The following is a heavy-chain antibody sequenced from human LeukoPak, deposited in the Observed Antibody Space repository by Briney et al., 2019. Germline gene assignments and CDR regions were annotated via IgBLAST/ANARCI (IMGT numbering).Heavy chain of an antibody. J-gene: IGHJ4*02. CDR2: ISAYNGNA. Sequence: GASVKVSCKASGYTFTSYGISWVRQAPGQGLEWMGWISAYNGNANYAQKLQGRVTMTTDTSMSTAYMELRSLRSDDTAVYYCARALTVVGTTVEYFDYWGQGTLVTVSS. V-gene: IGHV1-18*01. CDR1: GYTFTSYG. D-gene: IGHD1-14*01. CDR3: ARALTVVGTTVEYFDY.